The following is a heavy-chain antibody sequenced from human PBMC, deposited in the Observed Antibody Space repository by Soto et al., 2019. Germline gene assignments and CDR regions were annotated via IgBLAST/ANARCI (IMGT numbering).Heavy chain of an antibody. CDR2: INHSGST. J-gene: IGHJ4*02. CDR3: ARFFPRMDTATVRTDY. CDR1: GGSFSGYY. V-gene: IGHV4-34*01. D-gene: IGHD5-18*01. Sequence: SETLSLTCAVYGGSFSGYYWSWIRQPPGKGLEWIGEINHSGSTNYNPSLKSRVTISVDTSKNQFSLKLSSVTAADTAVYYCARFFPRMDTATVRTDYWGQGTLVTVSS.